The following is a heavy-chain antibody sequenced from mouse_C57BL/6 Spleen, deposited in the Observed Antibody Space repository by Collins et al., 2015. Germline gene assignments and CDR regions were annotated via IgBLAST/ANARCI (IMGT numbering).Heavy chain of an antibody. CDR1: GYTFSSYW. CDR3: ARHGYAMDY. CDR2: ILPGSGST. Sequence: QVQLQQSGAELMKPGASVKISCKATGYTFSSYWIEWVKQRPGHGLEWIGEILPGSGSTNYNEKFKGKATFTADTSSNTAYMQLGSLTSEDSAVYYCARHGYAMDYWGQGTSVTVSS. V-gene: IGHV1-9*01. J-gene: IGHJ4*01.